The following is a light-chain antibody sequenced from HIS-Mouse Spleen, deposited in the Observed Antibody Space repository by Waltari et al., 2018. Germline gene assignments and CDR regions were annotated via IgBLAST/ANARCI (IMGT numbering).Light chain of an antibody. CDR3: CSYAGSYTWV. V-gene: IGLV2-11*01. CDR2: DVS. CDR1: SSDVGGYNY. J-gene: IGLJ3*02. Sequence: QSALTQPRSVSGSPGQSVTISCTGTSSDVGGYNYVSWYQQHPGKAPKLMIYDVSKRPSGGPDRFAGSKSANTASLTISGLQAEDEADYYCCSYAGSYTWVFGGGTKLTVL.